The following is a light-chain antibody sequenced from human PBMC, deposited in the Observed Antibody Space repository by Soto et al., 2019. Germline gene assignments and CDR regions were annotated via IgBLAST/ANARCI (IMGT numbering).Light chain of an antibody. J-gene: IGKJ5*01. V-gene: IGKV3-15*01. CDR1: QSVSSN. Sequence: IVMTQSPATLSVSPGERATLSCRASQSVSSNLAWYRRKPGQAPRLVIYGASNRATGIPARFSGSGSGPDFTLTISRLEPEDFAVYYCHQRQYGPPITFGQGTRLEIK. CDR3: HQRQYGPPIT. CDR2: GAS.